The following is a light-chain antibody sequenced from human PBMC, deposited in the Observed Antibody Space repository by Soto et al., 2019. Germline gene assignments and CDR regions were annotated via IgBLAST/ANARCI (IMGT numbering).Light chain of an antibody. V-gene: IGLV2-11*01. CDR3: CSYAGNYTYV. Sequence: QSVLTQPLSVSWSPGQSVTISCTGTSSDVCGYNYVSWYQQNPGKAPKLMIYDVNKRPSGVPNRFSASKSDNTASLTISGLQADDEADYYCCSYAGNYTYVFGTGTKVTVL. J-gene: IGLJ1*01. CDR2: DVN. CDR1: SSDVCGYNY.